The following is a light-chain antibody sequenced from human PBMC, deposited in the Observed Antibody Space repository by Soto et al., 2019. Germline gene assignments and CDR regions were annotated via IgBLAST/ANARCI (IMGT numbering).Light chain of an antibody. CDR3: PSYDSSLSGLV. Sequence: QSVLTQPPSVSGAPGQRVTISCTGSSSNIGAGYDVHWYQQLPGTAPKLLIYGNSNRPSGVPDRFSGSKSGTSASLAITGLQAEDEVDSYCPSYDSSLSGLVFGGGTKVTVL. J-gene: IGLJ2*01. CDR2: GNS. CDR1: SSNIGAGYD. V-gene: IGLV1-40*01.